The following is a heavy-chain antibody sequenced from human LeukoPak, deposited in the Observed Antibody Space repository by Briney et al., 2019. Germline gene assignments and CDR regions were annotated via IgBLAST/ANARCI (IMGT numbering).Heavy chain of an antibody. V-gene: IGHV3-66*01. J-gene: IGHJ6*02. CDR2: IYSGGST. Sequence: GGSLRLSCAASGFTVSSNYMSWVRQAPGKGLEWVSVIYSGGSTYYADSVKGRFTISRDNSKNTLYLQMNSLRAEDTAVYYCARVVPAAMYGMDVWGQGTTVTVSS. CDR3: ARVVPAAMYGMDV. D-gene: IGHD2-2*01. CDR1: GFTVSSNY.